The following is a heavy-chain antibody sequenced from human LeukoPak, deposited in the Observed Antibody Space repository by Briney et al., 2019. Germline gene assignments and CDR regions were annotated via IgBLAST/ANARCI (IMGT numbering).Heavy chain of an antibody. Sequence: SSETLSLTCTVSGGSIRSYYWSWIRQPPGKGLEWIGYIYFSGSTSYNPSLKSRVTISVDRSKNQFSLKLSSVTAADTAVYYCARDKSYYDSSGYYWYFDLWGRGTLVTVSS. J-gene: IGHJ2*01. CDR2: IYFSGST. CDR3: ARDKSYYDSSGYYWYFDL. V-gene: IGHV4-59*01. CDR1: GGSIRSYY. D-gene: IGHD3-22*01.